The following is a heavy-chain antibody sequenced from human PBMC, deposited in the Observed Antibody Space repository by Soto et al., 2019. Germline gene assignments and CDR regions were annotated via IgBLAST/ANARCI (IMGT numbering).Heavy chain of an antibody. V-gene: IGHV3-48*02. Sequence: HPWGSLRLSCVASGFSFRSYSMNWVRQAPGKGPEWVAYVSGSGNTQYYADSVKGRFTISRDNAKQSLYLQLNSLRDEDTAVYYCARDPKSGNQKLYFDYWGQGALVTVSS. CDR2: VSGSGNTQ. J-gene: IGHJ4*02. CDR3: ARDPKSGNQKLYFDY. CDR1: GFSFRSYS. D-gene: IGHD1-26*01.